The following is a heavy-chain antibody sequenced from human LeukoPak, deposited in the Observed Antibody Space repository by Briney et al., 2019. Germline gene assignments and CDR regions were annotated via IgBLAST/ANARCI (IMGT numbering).Heavy chain of an antibody. D-gene: IGHD3-10*01. J-gene: IGHJ4*02. CDR1: GFTFSSYA. Sequence: GRSLRLSCAASGFTFSSYAMHWVRQAPGKGLEWVAVISYDGSNKYYADSVKGRFTISRDNSKNTLYLQMNSLRAGDTAVYYCARERYSGSYSIAFDYWGQGTLVTVSS. CDR3: ARERYSGSYSIAFDY. CDR2: ISYDGSNK. V-gene: IGHV3-30*04.